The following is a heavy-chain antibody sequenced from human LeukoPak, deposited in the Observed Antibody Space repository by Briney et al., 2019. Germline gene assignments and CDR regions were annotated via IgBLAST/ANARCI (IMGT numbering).Heavy chain of an antibody. Sequence: PGGSLRLSCAVSGFTVTSNFMSWVRQAPGKGLEWVSVIYDRGDTYYADSVKGRFTVSRDTSKNTLYLQLNNLGAEDTAVYYCAGRRAHTCNFCFVYWGQGTLVTVSS. CDR1: GFTVTSNF. D-gene: IGHD1-1*01. J-gene: IGHJ4*02. CDR2: IYDRGDT. CDR3: AGRRAHTCNFCFVY. V-gene: IGHV3-66*02.